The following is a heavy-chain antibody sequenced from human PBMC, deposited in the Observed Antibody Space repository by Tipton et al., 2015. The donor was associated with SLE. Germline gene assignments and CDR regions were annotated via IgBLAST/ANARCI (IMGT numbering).Heavy chain of an antibody. Sequence: WSWVRQPPGKGLEWIGSIFYSGPTYYNPSLRSRVTISADTSKNQLFLRLSSVTAADTAVYYCARHGRGVAVAGAPFDPWGQGTLITVSS. D-gene: IGHD6-13*01. J-gene: IGHJ5*02. V-gene: IGHV4-39*01. CDR2: IFYSGPT. CDR3: ARHGRGVAVAGAPFDP.